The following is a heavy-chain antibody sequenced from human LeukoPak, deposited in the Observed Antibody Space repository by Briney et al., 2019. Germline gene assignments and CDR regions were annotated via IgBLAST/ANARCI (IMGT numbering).Heavy chain of an antibody. CDR2: ISGGAVST. CDR3: AILTGNPDY. CDR1: GFTFSSYA. D-gene: IGHD1-20*01. Sequence: GGSLRLSCAASGFTFSSYAMSWVRQAPGKGLEWVSAISGGAVSTYYADSVKGRFTISRDNSKNTLYLQMNGLRAEDTAIYYCAILTGNPDYWGQGTLVTVSS. J-gene: IGHJ4*02. V-gene: IGHV3-23*01.